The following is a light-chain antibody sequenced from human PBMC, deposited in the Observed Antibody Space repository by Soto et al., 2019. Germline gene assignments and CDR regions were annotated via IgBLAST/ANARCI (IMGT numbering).Light chain of an antibody. J-gene: IGKJ4*01. CDR2: DAS. Sequence: EIVLTQSPDTLSLSPGERATLSCRASQSVRSNYFAWYQQKPGQPPRFLNYDASSRATGIPDRCSGSGSGTDFTLTISRLEPEDLAVYYCQQYGSSPLTFGGGTKEEIK. CDR3: QQYGSSPLT. CDR1: QSVRSNY. V-gene: IGKV3-20*01.